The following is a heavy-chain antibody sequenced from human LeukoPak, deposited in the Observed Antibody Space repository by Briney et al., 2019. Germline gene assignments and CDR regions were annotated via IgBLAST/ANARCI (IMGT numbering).Heavy chain of an antibody. J-gene: IGHJ4*02. D-gene: IGHD1-26*01. Sequence: GASVKVSCKASGYTFTGYYMHWVRQAPGQGLEWMGWMNPNSGNTGYAQKFQGRVTMTRNTSISTAYMELSSLRSEDTAVYYCAREGRVGVTDYWGQGTLVTVSS. CDR3: AREGRVGVTDY. V-gene: IGHV1-8*02. CDR2: MNPNSGNT. CDR1: GYTFTGYY.